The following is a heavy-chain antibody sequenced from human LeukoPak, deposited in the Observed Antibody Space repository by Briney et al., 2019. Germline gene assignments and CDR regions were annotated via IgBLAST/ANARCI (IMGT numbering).Heavy chain of an antibody. Sequence: ASETLSLTCTVSGGSISSYYWSWIRQPPGKGLEWIGYIYYSGSTNYNPSLKSRVTISVDTSKNQFSLKLSSVTAADTAVYYCARVNGGGGATTFDYWGQGTLVTVSS. CDR1: GGSISSYY. D-gene: IGHD1-26*01. CDR3: ARVNGGGGATTFDY. CDR2: IYYSGST. V-gene: IGHV4-59*01. J-gene: IGHJ4*02.